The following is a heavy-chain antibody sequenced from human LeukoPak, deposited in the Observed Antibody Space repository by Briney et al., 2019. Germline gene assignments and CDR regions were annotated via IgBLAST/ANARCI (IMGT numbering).Heavy chain of an antibody. CDR2: IYYSGST. Sequence: ETLSLTCTVSGGSISSYYWSWIRQPPGKGLEWIGYIYYSGSTNYNPSLKSRVTISVDTSKNQFSLKLSSVTAADTAVYYCARVDGYNYGEDYFDYWGQGTLVTDSS. CDR1: GGSISSYY. CDR3: ARVDGYNYGEDYFDY. J-gene: IGHJ4*02. D-gene: IGHD5-24*01. V-gene: IGHV4-59*01.